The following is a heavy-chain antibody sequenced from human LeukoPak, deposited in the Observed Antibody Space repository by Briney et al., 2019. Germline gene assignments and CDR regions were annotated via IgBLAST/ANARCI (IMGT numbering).Heavy chain of an antibody. CDR1: GGSISTYH. Sequence: SETLSLTCTISGGSISTYHWSWIRQPPEKGLEWIGYIYKGSTNYNPSLKSRVTISVVTSKNQFSLKLRSVTAADTVVYYCARLTRDGYTTFWGQGTLVTVSS. J-gene: IGHJ4*02. CDR3: ARLTRDGYTTF. CDR2: IYKGST. D-gene: IGHD5-24*01. V-gene: IGHV4-59*01.